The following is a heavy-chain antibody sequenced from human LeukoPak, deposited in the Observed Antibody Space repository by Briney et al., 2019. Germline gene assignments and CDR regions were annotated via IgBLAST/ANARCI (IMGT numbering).Heavy chain of an antibody. CDR1: GGSISSGFYY. CDR3: ARSHDFWSGSDNWFDP. V-gene: IGHV4-61*02. Sequence: SETLSLTCTVSGGSISSGFYYWSWIRQPAGEGLEWIGRIYTDGSTNYSPFLKSRVTISIDTSKNQFSLKLSSVTAADTAVYCCARSHDFWSGSDNWFDPCGQGTLVTVSS. CDR2: IYTDGST. D-gene: IGHD3-3*01. J-gene: IGHJ5*02.